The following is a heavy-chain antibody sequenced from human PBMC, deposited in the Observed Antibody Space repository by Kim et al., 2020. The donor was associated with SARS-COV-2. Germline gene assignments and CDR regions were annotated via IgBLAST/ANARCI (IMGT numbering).Heavy chain of an antibody. CDR3: ASGGLGIHFDY. V-gene: IGHV1-69*01. D-gene: IGHD3-16*01. Sequence: ANYAQRFKGRVTITADESTSTVYMELSSLRSEDTAVYYCASGGLGIHFDYWGQGTLVTVSS. CDR2: A. J-gene: IGHJ4*02.